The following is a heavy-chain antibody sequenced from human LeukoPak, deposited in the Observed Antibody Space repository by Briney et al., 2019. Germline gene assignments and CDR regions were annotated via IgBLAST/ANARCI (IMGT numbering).Heavy chain of an antibody. Sequence: TGGSLRLSCAASGFTFSSYSMNWVRQAPGKGLVWVSSISSSSSYIYYADSVKGRFTISRDNSKNTLYLQMNSLRAEDTAVYYCARDHDSSGYYENYFDYWGQGTLVTVSS. J-gene: IGHJ4*02. V-gene: IGHV3-21*01. CDR2: ISSSSSYI. CDR1: GFTFSSYS. CDR3: ARDHDSSGYYENYFDY. D-gene: IGHD3-22*01.